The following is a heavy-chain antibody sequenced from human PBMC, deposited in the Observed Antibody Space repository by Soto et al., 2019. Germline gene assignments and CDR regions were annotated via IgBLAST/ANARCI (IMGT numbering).Heavy chain of an antibody. Sequence: EVQLVESAGGLVKPGGSLRLSCVASGFSFNEAWMNWVRQAPGQDLEWVGRIKTSAGGGATNYAAPVQGRFTISRDDSKNTLYLHMNSLRTEDTAIYYCTTGSVEGIWGQGTTVIVSS. CDR3: TTGSVEGI. CDR1: GFSFNEAW. V-gene: IGHV3-15*07. J-gene: IGHJ6*02. CDR2: IKTSAGGGAT. D-gene: IGHD2-15*01.